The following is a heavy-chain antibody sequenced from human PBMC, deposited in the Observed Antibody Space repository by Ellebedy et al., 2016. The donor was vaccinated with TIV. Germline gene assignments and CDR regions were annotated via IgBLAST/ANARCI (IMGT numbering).Heavy chain of an antibody. J-gene: IGHJ4*02. CDR3: AKDAREKAYISWEHDY. CDR2: VSYAGNNK. D-gene: IGHD1/OR15-1a*01. Sequence: GESLKISCAASGFTFSTYGMHWVRQAQGKGLEWVAVVSYAGNNKYYEDSVKGRFTIYRDNSKNTVYLQMDSLRPEETSVYYCAKDAREKAYISWEHDYWGQGTRVTVSS. CDR1: GFTFSTYG. V-gene: IGHV3-30*18.